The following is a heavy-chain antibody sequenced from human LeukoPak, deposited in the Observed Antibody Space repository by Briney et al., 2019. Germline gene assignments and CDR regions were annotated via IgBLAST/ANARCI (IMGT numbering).Heavy chain of an antibody. V-gene: IGHV3-23*01. CDR1: GLTFSSYA. CDR3: AKAGISDRVAGTFGVYYGMDV. D-gene: IGHD6-19*01. CDR2: ISGSGGST. Sequence: SGSSLRLSCTASGLTFSSYAMSSVRPAPGQGLEWVSAISGSGGSTYYADSVKGRFTISRDNSKNTLYLQMNSLRAEDTAVYYCAKAGISDRVAGTFGVYYGMDVWGQGTTVTVSS. J-gene: IGHJ6*02.